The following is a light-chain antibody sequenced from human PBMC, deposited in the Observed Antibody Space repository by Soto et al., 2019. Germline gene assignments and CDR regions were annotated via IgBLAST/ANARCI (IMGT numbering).Light chain of an antibody. CDR1: QSISNW. CDR3: RKHNSHSWK. V-gene: IGKV1-5*03. Sequence: DIQMTQSPSTLSASVGDRVTITCRASQSISNWVAWYQQKPGKAPNLLIYKASSLQSGVPSRFSRSGSGTEFTVTISSLQPDDFATYYCRKHNSHSWKFGQGTKVEIK. J-gene: IGKJ1*01. CDR2: KAS.